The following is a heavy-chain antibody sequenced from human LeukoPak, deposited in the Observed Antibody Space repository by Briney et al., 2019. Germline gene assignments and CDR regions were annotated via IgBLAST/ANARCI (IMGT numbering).Heavy chain of an antibody. CDR3: ARDRGGGWSFPYYYGMDV. CDR1: GFTFSTYS. Sequence: GGSLRLSCAASGFTFSTYSMNWVRQAPGKGLEWVSYISSSSSTLYYADSVKGRFTISRDNAKNSLYLQMNSLRDEDTAVYYCARDRGGGWSFPYYYGMDVWGQGTTVTVSS. J-gene: IGHJ6*02. CDR2: ISSSSSTL. V-gene: IGHV3-48*02. D-gene: IGHD6-19*01.